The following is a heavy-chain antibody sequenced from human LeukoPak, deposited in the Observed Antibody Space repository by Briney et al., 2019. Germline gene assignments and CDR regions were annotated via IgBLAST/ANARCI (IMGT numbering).Heavy chain of an antibody. D-gene: IGHD4-17*01. CDR1: GGSISSGGYS. J-gene: IGHJ4*02. Sequence: PSETLSLTCAVSGGSISSGGYSWSWIRQPPGKGLEWIGYIYHSGSTYYNPSLKSRVTISVDRSKNQFSLKLSSVTAADTAVYYCARDPYGDHTYFDYWGQGTLVTVSS. V-gene: IGHV4-30-2*01. CDR3: ARDPYGDHTYFDY. CDR2: IYHSGST.